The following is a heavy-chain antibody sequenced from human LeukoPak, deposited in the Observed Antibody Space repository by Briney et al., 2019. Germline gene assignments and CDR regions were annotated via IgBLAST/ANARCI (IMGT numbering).Heavy chain of an antibody. D-gene: IGHD3-9*01. J-gene: IGHJ4*02. CDR2: IYTSGST. CDR3: AREKNDILTGYYIPLYRSTFDY. V-gene: IGHV4-4*07. Sequence: SSETLSLTCTVSGGSISSYYWSWIRQPAGKGLEWIGRIYTSGSTNYNPSLKSRVTMSVDTSKNQFSLKLSSVTAADTAVYYCAREKNDILTGYYIPLYRSTFDYWGQGTLVTVSS. CDR1: GGSISSYY.